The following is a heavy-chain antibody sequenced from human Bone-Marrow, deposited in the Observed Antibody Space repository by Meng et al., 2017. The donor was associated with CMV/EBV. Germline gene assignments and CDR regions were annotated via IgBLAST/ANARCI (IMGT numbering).Heavy chain of an antibody. J-gene: IGHJ5*02. V-gene: IGHV3-48*04. CDR3: AKYEGFGVVKNWFDP. CDR2: ITWSSDAV. Sequence: GESLKIPCAASGLTFTTYSMNWVRQAPGKGLEWISYITWSSDAVSYADSVRGRFTISRDNARNSLFLQMNSLTAADTAVYYCAKYEGFGVVKNWFDPWGQGTLVTVSS. D-gene: IGHD3-3*01. CDR1: GLTFTTYS.